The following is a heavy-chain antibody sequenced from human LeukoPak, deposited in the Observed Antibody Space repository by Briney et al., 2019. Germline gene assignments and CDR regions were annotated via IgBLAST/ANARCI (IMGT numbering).Heavy chain of an antibody. CDR3: AKDPTRYDILTSN. CDR1: GFTFSSYA. V-gene: IGHV3-23*01. Sequence: GGSLRLSCAASGFTFSSYAMSWVRQAPGKGLEWVSAISGSGGSTYYADSVKGRFTISRDNSENTLYLQMNSLRAEDTAVYYCAKDPTRYDILTSNWGQGTLVTVSS. CDR2: ISGSGGST. J-gene: IGHJ4*02. D-gene: IGHD3-9*01.